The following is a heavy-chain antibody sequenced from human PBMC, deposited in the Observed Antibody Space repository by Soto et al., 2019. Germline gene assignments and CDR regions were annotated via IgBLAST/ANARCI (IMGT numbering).Heavy chain of an antibody. CDR2: IIPILGIA. V-gene: IGHV1-69*08. J-gene: IGHJ4*02. CDR1: GGTFSSYT. CDR3: ARDVSGWYFDY. D-gene: IGHD6-19*01. Sequence: QVQLVQSGAEVKKPGSSVKVSCKASGGTFSSYTISWVRQAPGQGLEWMGRIIPILGIANYAQKFQGRVTITADKSTSTAYIELSSLRSEDTAVYYCARDVSGWYFDYWGQGTLVTVSS.